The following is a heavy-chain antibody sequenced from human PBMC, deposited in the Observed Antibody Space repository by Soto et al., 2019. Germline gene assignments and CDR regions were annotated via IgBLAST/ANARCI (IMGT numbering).Heavy chain of an antibody. CDR2: ITGSSDYT. CDR1: GFTFSDYY. Sequence: QVQLVESGGGLVRPGGSLRLSCAASGFTFSDYYITWIRQAPGKGLEWVSYITGSSDYTNYADCVKGRFTISRDNVKNSLYLQMNSLRAEDTAVYYCAREYYYGMDVWGQGTTVTVSS. J-gene: IGHJ6*02. CDR3: AREYYYGMDV. V-gene: IGHV3-11*05.